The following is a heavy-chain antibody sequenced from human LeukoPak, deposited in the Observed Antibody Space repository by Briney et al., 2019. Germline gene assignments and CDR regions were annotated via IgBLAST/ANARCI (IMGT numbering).Heavy chain of an antibody. V-gene: IGHV3-30-3*01. CDR2: ISYDGSNK. D-gene: IGHD3-10*01. J-gene: IGHJ4*02. CDR1: GFTFSSYA. Sequence: PGGSLRLSCAASGFTFSSYAMHWVRQAPGKGLEWVAVISYDGSNKYYADSVKGRFTISRDNSKNTLYLQMNSLRAEDTAVYYCARDGGNLVRGSFDYWGQGTLVTVSS. CDR3: ARDGGNLVRGSFDY.